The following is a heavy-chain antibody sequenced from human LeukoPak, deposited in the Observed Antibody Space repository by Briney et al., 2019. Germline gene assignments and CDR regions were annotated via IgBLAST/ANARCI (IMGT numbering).Heavy chain of an antibody. CDR3: ARRSGSYYYYYYMDV. V-gene: IGHV1-18*01. Sequence: ASVKVSCKASGYTFTSYGISWVRQAPGQGLEWMGWISAYNGNTNYAQKLQGRVTMTTDTSTSTAYMELRSLRSGDTAVYYCARRSGSYYYYYYMDVWGKGTTVTVSS. CDR2: ISAYNGNT. D-gene: IGHD1-26*01. CDR1: GYTFTSYG. J-gene: IGHJ6*03.